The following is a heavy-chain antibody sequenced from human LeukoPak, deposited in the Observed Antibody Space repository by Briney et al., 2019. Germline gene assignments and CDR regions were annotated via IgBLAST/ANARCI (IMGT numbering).Heavy chain of an antibody. CDR1: GYTFTSYG. J-gene: IGHJ5*02. V-gene: IGHV1-8*02. D-gene: IGHD2-2*02. CDR2: ISAYNGNT. CDR3: AKGDQLLYLVGVDYNWFDP. Sequence: ASVKVSCKASGYTFTSYGISWVRQAPGQGLEWMGWISAYNGNTGYAQKFQGRVTMTRNTSISTAYMELSSLRSEDTAVYYCAKGDQLLYLVGVDYNWFDPWGQGTLVTVSS.